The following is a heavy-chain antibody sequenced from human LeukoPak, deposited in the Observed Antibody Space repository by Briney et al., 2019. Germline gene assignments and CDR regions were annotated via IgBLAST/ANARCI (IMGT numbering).Heavy chain of an antibody. V-gene: IGHV3-53*01. CDR2: ISDGGST. Sequence: GGSLRLSCAASGFTVSSNYMGWVRQAPGKGLEWVSVISDGGSTSYADSVKGRFTISRDTSKNTLYLQMNSLRAEDTAVYYCARGSYNWNFPGDYWGQGTLVTVSS. J-gene: IGHJ4*02. CDR1: GFTVSSNY. D-gene: IGHD1-7*01. CDR3: ARGSYNWNFPGDY.